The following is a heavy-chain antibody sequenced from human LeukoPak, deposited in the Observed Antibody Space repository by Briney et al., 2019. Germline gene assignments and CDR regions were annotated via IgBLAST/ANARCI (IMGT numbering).Heavy chain of an antibody. V-gene: IGHV3-23*01. J-gene: IGHJ4*02. CDR2: ITTSDGNT. CDR1: GFTFSSYT. CDR3: AKLWVGDYLDY. Sequence: GGSLRLSCAASGFTFSSYTMSWVRQAPGKGLEWVSTITTSDGNTYYADSVKGRFTVSRDNSKNTLFLQMNSLRAEDTAVYYCAKLWVGDYLDYWGQGTLVTVSS. D-gene: IGHD2-21*01.